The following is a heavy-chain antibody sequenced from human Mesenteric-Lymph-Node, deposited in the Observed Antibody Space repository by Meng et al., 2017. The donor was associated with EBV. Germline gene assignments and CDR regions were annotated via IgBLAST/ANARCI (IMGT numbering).Heavy chain of an antibody. V-gene: IGHV4-30-2*06. CDR2: VHHSGLT. D-gene: IGHD4-17*01. Sequence: QLQLQGSGSGLVKPSPTLSLTCTVSGGSVNRGGYSWSWIRQSPEKGLEWIGYVHHSGLTYYNPSLETRVIISLERSKNQFSLKLTSVTAADTAVYYCAGGDYVNQFNYWGQGTLVTVSS. J-gene: IGHJ4*02. CDR3: AGGDYVNQFNY. CDR1: GGSVNRGGYS.